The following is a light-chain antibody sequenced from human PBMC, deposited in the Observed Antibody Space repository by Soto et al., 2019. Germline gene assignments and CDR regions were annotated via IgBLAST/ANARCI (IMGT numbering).Light chain of an antibody. J-gene: IGKJ1*01. CDR2: GAS. CDR1: QSVSSSY. Sequence: EIELTQSPGTLSLSPGERATLSCRASQSVSSSYVACYQKKPGQAPRLLIYGASIRAAGIPDRFSGSGSGTDFTLTISRLEPEDVAVYYCQQYGSSPTFGQGTKVEIK. V-gene: IGKV3-20*01. CDR3: QQYGSSPT.